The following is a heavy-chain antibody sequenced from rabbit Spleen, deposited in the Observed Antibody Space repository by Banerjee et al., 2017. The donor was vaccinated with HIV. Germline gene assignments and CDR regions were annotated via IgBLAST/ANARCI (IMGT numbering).Heavy chain of an antibody. CDR1: GFSFSRGYD. CDR3: ARDATNSGFYF. V-gene: IGHV1S43*01. J-gene: IGHJ4*01. Sequence: QEQLVESGGGLVKPGASLTLTCKASGFSFSRGYDMCWVRQAPGKELEWIACIDTGDGTTRYASWAKGRFTISRSTSLNTVDLKMTSLTAADTATYFCARDATNSGFYF. D-gene: IGHD1-1*01. CDR2: IDTGDGTT.